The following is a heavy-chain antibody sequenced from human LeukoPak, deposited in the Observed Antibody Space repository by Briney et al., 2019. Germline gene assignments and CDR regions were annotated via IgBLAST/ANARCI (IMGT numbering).Heavy chain of an antibody. CDR3: ARARGLAFDI. V-gene: IGHV4-30-4*08. CDR1: GGSISSGDYY. CDR2: IYYSGST. J-gene: IGHJ3*02. Sequence: SETLSLTCTVSGGSISSGDYYWSWIRQPPGKGLEWIGYIYYSGSTYYNPSLKSRVTISVDPSKNQFSLKLSSVTAADTAVYYCARARGLAFDIWGQGTMVTVSS.